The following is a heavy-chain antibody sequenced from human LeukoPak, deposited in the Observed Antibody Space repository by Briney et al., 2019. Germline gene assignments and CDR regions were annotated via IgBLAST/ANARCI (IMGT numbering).Heavy chain of an antibody. CDR3: ARGHSSGWPHNWFDP. CDR2: IIPIFGTA. V-gene: IGHV1-69*13. Sequence: EASVKVSCKASGGTFSSYAISWVRQAPGQGLEWMGGIIPIFGTANYAQKFQGRVTITADESTSTAYMELSSLRSEDTAVYYCARGHSSGWPHNWFDPWGQGTLVTVSS. CDR1: GGTFSSYA. D-gene: IGHD6-19*01. J-gene: IGHJ5*02.